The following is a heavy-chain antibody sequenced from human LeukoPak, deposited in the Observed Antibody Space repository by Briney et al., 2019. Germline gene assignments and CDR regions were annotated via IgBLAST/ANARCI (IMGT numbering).Heavy chain of an antibody. CDR2: IGTAGDT. D-gene: IGHD2-21*01. CDR3: ARDGAYEGAFDI. V-gene: IGHV3-13*01. J-gene: IGHJ3*02. Sequence: GGSLRLSCAASGFTFSSYDMHWVRQATGEGLEWVSAIGTAGDTYYPGSVKGRFTISRENAKNSLYLQMNSLRAGDTAVYYCARDGAYEGAFDIWGQGTMVTVSS. CDR1: GFTFSSYD.